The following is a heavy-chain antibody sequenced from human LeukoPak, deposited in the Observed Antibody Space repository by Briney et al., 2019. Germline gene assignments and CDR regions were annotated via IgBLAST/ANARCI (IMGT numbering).Heavy chain of an antibody. CDR1: GFTFSRYW. CDR3: AREKEGYCSRTSCYLDYYYYYMDV. CDR2: IKKDGSEK. Sequence: AGGSLRLSCAASGFTFSRYWMTWVRQAPGKGLEWVANIKKDGSEKYYVDSGKGRFTISRDNAKNSLYLQMNSLRAEDTAVYYCAREKEGYCSRTSCYLDYYYYYMDVWGKGTTVAISS. D-gene: IGHD2-2*01. J-gene: IGHJ6*03. V-gene: IGHV3-7*01.